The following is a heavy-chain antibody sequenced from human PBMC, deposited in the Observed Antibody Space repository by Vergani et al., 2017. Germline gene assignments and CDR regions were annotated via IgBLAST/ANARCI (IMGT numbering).Heavy chain of an antibody. V-gene: IGHV1-69*14. D-gene: IGHD5-18*01. CDR2: IIPIFGTA. J-gene: IGHJ3*02. CDR3: ARVGYTYGDACDI. CDR1: GGTFRSYA. Sequence: QVQLVQSGAEVKKPGSSVKVSCKASGGTFRSYAITWVRQAPGKGLEWMGRIIPIFGTANYAQKFKGGVTITADKSTSTAYMELSSLRSEDTAVYYCARVGYTYGDACDIWGQGTMVTVSS.